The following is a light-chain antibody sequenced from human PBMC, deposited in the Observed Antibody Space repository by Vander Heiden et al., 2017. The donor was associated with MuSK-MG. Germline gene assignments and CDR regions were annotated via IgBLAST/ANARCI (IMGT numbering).Light chain of an antibody. Sequence: DIVVTQSPLSLPVTPGEPASISCRSSQSLLHSNGYTYLEWYLQKPGQSPQLLIYWGSKRASGVPDRFSGSGSGTDFTLESSRGEAEDVGVYYCMQDLQMWTFGQGTTVEIK. CDR2: WGS. V-gene: IGKV2-28*01. J-gene: IGKJ1*01. CDR3: MQDLQMWT. CDR1: QSLLHSNGYTY.